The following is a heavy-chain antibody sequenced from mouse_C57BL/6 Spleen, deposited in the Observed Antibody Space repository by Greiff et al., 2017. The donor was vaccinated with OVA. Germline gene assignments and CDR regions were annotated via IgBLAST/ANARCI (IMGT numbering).Heavy chain of an antibody. J-gene: IGHJ3*01. D-gene: IGHD1-1*01. V-gene: IGHV1-82*01. CDR1: GYAFSSSW. CDR2: IYPGDGDT. Sequence: VKLQESGPELVKPGASVKISCKASGYAFSSSWMNWVKQRPGKGLEWIGRIYPGDGDTNYNGKFKGKATLTADKSSSTAYMQLSSLTSEDSAVYFCARHYGSSPPWFAYWGQGTLVTVSA. CDR3: ARHYGSSPPWFAY.